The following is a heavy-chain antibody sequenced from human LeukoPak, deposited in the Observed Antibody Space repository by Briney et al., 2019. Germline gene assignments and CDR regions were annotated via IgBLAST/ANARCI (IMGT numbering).Heavy chain of an antibody. Sequence: SQTLSLTCTVSGGSISSGGYYWSWIRQHPGKGLEWIGYIYYSGSTYYNPPLKSRVTISVDTSKNQFSLKLSSVTAADTAVYYCARVLNSYDSSGYYSNGGQGTLVPVSS. J-gene: IGHJ4*02. D-gene: IGHD3-22*01. CDR2: IYYSGST. CDR3: ARVLNSYDSSGYYSN. CDR1: GGSISSGGYY. V-gene: IGHV4-31*03.